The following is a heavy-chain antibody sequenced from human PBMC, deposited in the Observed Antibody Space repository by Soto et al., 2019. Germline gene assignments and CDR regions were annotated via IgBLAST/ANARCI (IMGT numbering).Heavy chain of an antibody. J-gene: IGHJ4*02. CDR3: AHRPRTGSGYFYFED. D-gene: IGHD5-12*01. Sequence: QITLKESGPALVKSTQTLTLTCSLSGFSISTSGEAVGWIRQPPGKALEWLALMYWNGDKRYSPSLESRLTITKDTSKNQVVLLMTNLDPADTATYYCAHRPRTGSGYFYFEDWGQGSLVSVS. CDR1: GFSISTSGEA. V-gene: IGHV2-5*01. CDR2: MYWNGDK.